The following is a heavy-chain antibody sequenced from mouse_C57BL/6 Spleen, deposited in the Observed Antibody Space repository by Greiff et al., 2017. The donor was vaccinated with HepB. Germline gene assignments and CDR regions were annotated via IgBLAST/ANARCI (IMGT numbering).Heavy chain of an antibody. Sequence: EVQRVESGGGLVQPKGSLKLSCAASGFTFNTYAMHWVRQAPGKGLEWVARIRSKSSNYATYYADSVKDRFTISRDDSQSMLYLQMNNLKTEDTAMYYCVRDGETLYYGNSWFAYWGQGTLVTVSA. V-gene: IGHV10-3*01. CDR1: GFTFNTYA. D-gene: IGHD2-1*01. J-gene: IGHJ3*01. CDR2: IRSKSSNYAT. CDR3: VRDGETLYYGNSWFAY.